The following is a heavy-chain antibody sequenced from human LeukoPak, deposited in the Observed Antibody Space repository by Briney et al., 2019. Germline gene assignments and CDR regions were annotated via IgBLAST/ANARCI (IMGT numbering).Heavy chain of an antibody. D-gene: IGHD3-22*01. CDR2: IYYSGST. J-gene: IGHJ3*02. V-gene: IGHV4-39*07. Sequence: SETLSLTCTVSGGSISSSSYYWGWIRQPPGKGLEWIGSIYYSGSTYYNPSLKSRVTISVDTSKNQFSLKLSSVTAADTAVYYCARFAGYYDSSGYAFDIWGQGTMVTVSS. CDR3: ARFAGYYDSSGYAFDI. CDR1: GGSISSSSYY.